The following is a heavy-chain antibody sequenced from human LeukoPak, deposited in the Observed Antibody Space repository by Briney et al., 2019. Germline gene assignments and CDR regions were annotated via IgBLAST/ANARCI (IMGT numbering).Heavy chain of an antibody. Sequence: PGGSLRLSCAASGFTFSSYSMNWVRQAPGKGLEWVSSISSSSSYIYYADSVKGRFTISRDNAKNSLYLQMNSLRAEDTAVYYCASSSSGWYVGWFDPWGQGNLVTVSS. CDR3: ASSSSGWYVGWFDP. V-gene: IGHV3-21*04. CDR1: GFTFSSYS. D-gene: IGHD6-19*01. CDR2: ISSSSSYI. J-gene: IGHJ5*02.